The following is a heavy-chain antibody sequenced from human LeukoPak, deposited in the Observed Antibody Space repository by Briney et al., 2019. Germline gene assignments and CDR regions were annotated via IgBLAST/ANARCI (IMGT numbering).Heavy chain of an antibody. D-gene: IGHD1-1*01. V-gene: IGHV3-74*01. CDR1: GFTFSSYW. J-gene: IGHJ4*02. CDR3: ARGTTGQRYYFDY. CDR2: LNSDGSST. Sequence: QPGGSLRLSCAASGFTFSSYWMHWVRQAPGRGLVWVSRLNSDGSSTYFADSGKGRFTISRDNATNTLYLQMNSLRAEDTAVYYCARGTTGQRYYFDYWGQGTLVTVSS.